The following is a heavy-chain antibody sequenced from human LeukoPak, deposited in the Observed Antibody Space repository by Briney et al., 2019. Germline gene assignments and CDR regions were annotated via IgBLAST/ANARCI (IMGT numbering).Heavy chain of an antibody. CDR2: VYYSGST. V-gene: IGHV4-59*01. CDR1: GGSFSSYY. D-gene: IGHD2-15*01. Sequence: KPSETLSLTCTVSGGSFSSYYWSWIRQPPGKGLEWIGYVYYSGSTNYNPSLKSRVTMSGDASKNQLSLKLSSVTAADTAVYYCATVTQWLLGYFDNWGQGALVTVSS. CDR3: ATVTQWLLGYFDN. J-gene: IGHJ4*02.